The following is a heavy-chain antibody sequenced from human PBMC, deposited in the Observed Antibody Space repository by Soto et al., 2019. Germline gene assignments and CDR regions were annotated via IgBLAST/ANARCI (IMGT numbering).Heavy chain of an antibody. J-gene: IGHJ2*01. CDR1: GFTFSDYY. D-gene: IGHD3-16*01. CDR3: ARGLGGGTVFGGVGSMSNWYFDL. V-gene: IGHV3-11*01. CDR2: ISSSGSTI. Sequence: PGGSRRLSCAASGFTFSDYYMSWIRQAPGKGLEWVSYISSSGSTIYYADSVKGRFTISRDNAKNSLYLQMNSLRAEDTAVYYCARGLGGGTVFGGVGSMSNWYFDLWGRGTLVTVSS.